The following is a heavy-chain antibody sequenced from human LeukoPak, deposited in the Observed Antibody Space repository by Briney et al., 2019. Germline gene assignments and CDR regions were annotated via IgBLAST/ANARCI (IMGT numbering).Heavy chain of an antibody. CDR3: AGEPRATGTIDYFDY. D-gene: IGHD1-1*01. CDR2: MNPNSGNT. Sequence: ASVKVSCKASGYTFSSYDINWVRQAPGQGLEWMGWMNPNSGNTGYAQKFQGRVTMTRDTSINTAYVELSSLRSDDTAIYYCAGEPRATGTIDYFDYWGQGTLVTVSS. V-gene: IGHV1-8*01. J-gene: IGHJ4*02. CDR1: GYTFSSYD.